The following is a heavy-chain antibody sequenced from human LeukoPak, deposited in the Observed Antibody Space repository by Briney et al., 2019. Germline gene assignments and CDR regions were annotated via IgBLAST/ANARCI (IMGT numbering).Heavy chain of an antibody. Sequence: ASVKVSCKASGYTFTSYDINWVRQATGQGLEWMGWMNPNSGNTGYAQKFQGRVTMTRNTSISTAYMELSSLRSEDTAVYYCGRVEYYYDSSGYYGMDVWGQGTTVTVSS. CDR2: MNPNSGNT. CDR1: GYTFTSYD. J-gene: IGHJ6*02. V-gene: IGHV1-8*01. CDR3: GRVEYYYDSSGYYGMDV. D-gene: IGHD3-22*01.